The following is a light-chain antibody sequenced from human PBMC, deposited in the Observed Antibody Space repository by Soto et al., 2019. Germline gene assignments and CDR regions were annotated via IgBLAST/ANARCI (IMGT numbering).Light chain of an antibody. CDR2: RNN. J-gene: IGLJ3*02. V-gene: IGLV1-44*01. Sequence: QSVLTQPPSASGTPGQGVTISCSGGSSNIGSNSVNWYRQLPGTAPKLLIYRNNQRPSGVPDRFSGSKSGTSASLAISGLQSEDEADYYCAGWDDSLDGGVFGGGTKLTVL. CDR1: SSNIGSNS. CDR3: AGWDDSLDGGV.